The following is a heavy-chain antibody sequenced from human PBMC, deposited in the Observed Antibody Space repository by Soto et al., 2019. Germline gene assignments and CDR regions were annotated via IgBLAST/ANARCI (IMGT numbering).Heavy chain of an antibody. D-gene: IGHD3-3*01. V-gene: IGHV4-34*01. Sequence: SETLSLTCAVYGGSFSGYYWSWIRQPPGKGLEWIGEINHSGSTNYNPSLKSRVTISVDTSKNQFSLKLSSVTAADTAVYYCARLSTYYDFWSGYHTAAYWGQGILVSVYS. CDR1: GGSFSGYY. CDR3: ARLSTYYDFWSGYHTAAY. CDR2: INHSGST. J-gene: IGHJ4*02.